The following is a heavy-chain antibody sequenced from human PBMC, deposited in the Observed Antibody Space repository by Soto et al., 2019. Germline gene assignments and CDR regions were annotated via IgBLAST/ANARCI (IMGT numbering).Heavy chain of an antibody. J-gene: IGHJ3*02. D-gene: IGHD3-22*01. CDR2: IRSKAYGGTT. CDR1: GFTFGDYA. Sequence: PGGSLRLSCTASGFTFGDYAMSWFRQAPGKGLEWVGLIRSKAYGGTTEYAASVKGRFTISRDDSKSIAYLQMDSLKTEDTAVHYCTSQYYYDSSGYYEIAFDIWGQGTMVTVSS. V-gene: IGHV3-49*03. CDR3: TSQYYYDSSGYYEIAFDI.